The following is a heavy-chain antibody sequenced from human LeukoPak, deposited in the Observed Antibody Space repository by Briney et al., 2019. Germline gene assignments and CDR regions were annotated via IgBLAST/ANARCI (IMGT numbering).Heavy chain of an antibody. Sequence: GGSLRLSCSPSVFTFTSHVMHSVRQAPGKRLQYVSGISMNVQTTYYTGSVKGRFTISRDSSKNTVYLQMNSLTAEDTPVYYCVREGLERRTNFDYWGQGTLVSVSS. D-gene: IGHD1-1*01. CDR3: VREGLERRTNFDY. J-gene: IGHJ4*02. CDR2: ISMNVQTT. V-gene: IGHV3-64D*06. CDR1: VFTFTSHV.